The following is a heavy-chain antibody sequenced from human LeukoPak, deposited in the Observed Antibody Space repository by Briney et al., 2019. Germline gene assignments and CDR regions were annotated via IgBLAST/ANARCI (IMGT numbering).Heavy chain of an antibody. D-gene: IGHD4-23*01. CDR1: GDSISSYY. V-gene: IGHV4-59*01. Sequence: PSETLSLTCTVSGDSISSYYWSWIRQPPGKGLEWIGYIYYSGSTTYNPSLKSRVTISVDTSKNQFSLKLTSVTAADTAVYFCARGSNSPDYWAREPWSPSPQ. CDR3: ARGSNSPDY. J-gene: IGHJ4*02. CDR2: IYYSGST.